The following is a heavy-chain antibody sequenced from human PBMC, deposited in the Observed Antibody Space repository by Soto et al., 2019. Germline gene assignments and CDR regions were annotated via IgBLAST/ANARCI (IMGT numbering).Heavy chain of an antibody. V-gene: IGHV3-11*01. J-gene: IGHJ4*02. CDR3: ARGWRYDFWSGYFEF. CDR1: GFTFNDYY. CDR2: ISISGSNI. Sequence: VQLVESGGGLVKPGGSLRLSCAASGFTFNDYYMTWIRQAPGKGLEWISYISISGSNIHYADSVKGRFTISRDNAKKSLYLQMESLRAEDTAVYFCARGWRYDFWSGYFEFWGQGALVTVSS. D-gene: IGHD3-3*01.